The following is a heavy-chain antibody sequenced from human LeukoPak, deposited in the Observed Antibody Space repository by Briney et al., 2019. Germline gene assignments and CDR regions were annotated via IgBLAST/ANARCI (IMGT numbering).Heavy chain of an antibody. CDR1: GGSISHYY. CDR3: AREDPQTTVPEGMDV. D-gene: IGHD4-17*01. Sequence: PSEALSLTCTVSGGSISHYYWSWIRQSPGKGLEWIGYIYYSGTTNYNPSLKSRVTISVDTSGNQFSLQLRSVTAADTAVYYCAREDPQTTVPEGMDVWGQGTTVIVSS. V-gene: IGHV4-59*01. J-gene: IGHJ6*02. CDR2: IYYSGTT.